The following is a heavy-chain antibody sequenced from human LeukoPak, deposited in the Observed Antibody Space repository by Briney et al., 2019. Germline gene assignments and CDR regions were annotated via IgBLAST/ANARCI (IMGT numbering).Heavy chain of an antibody. CDR1: GGSFSGYY. Sequence: SETLSLTCAVYGGSFSGYYWSWIRQPPGKGREWVGEINHSGSTNYNPSLKSRVTISVDTSKNQFFLKLSSVTAADTAVYYCARGFQIQRFWVQGVMFDYWGQGTLVTVSS. J-gene: IGHJ4*02. CDR3: ARGFQIQRFWVQGVMFDY. D-gene: IGHD3-10*01. CDR2: INHSGST. V-gene: IGHV4-34*01.